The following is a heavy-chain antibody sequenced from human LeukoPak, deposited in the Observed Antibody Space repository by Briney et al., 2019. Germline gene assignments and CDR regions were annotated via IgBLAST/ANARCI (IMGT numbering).Heavy chain of an antibody. V-gene: IGHV1-18*01. Sequence: RRASVKVSCKASGYTFTSYGISWVRQAPGQGLEWMGWISAYNGNTNYAQKIQGRVTMTTDTSTSTAYMELRSLRYDDTAVYYCARSRSIVKPAIDYWGQGTLVTVSS. CDR3: ARSRSIVKPAIDY. J-gene: IGHJ4*02. CDR2: ISAYNGNT. D-gene: IGHD2-2*01. CDR1: GYTFTSYG.